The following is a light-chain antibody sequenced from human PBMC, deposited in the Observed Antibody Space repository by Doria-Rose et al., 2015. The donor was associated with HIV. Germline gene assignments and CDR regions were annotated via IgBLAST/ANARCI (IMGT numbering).Light chain of an antibody. CDR1: QRVKSSY. V-gene: IGKV3-20*01. CDR3: QQYGTSRGT. J-gene: IGKJ5*01. Sequence: TQSPGTLPLSPGERATLSCRASQRVKSSYLAWYQQKPGQAPRLLIYDASTRATGISDRLSGSGSGTDFTLTISRLEPEDVAVYYCQQYGTSRGTFGQGTRLEIK. CDR2: DAS.